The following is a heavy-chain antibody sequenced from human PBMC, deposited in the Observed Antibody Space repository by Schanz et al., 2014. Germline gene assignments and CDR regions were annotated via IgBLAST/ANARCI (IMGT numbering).Heavy chain of an antibody. V-gene: IGHV4-34*01. D-gene: IGHD1-1*01. Sequence: QVQLQQWGAGLLKPSETLSLTCAVYGGSFSGYYWSWIRQPPGKGLEWIAEINHGGSTNYNPSLKSRVTISVDTSKTQFSLKLNYVTAADTAVYYCARDTTWRLDLWGRGTLVTVSS. CDR3: ARDTTWRLDL. CDR1: GGSFSGYY. CDR2: INHGGST. J-gene: IGHJ2*01.